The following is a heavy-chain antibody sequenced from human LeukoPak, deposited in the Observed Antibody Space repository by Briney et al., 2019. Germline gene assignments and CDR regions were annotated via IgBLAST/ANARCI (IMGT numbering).Heavy chain of an antibody. CDR2: ISGSGGST. CDR1: RFTFSSYA. D-gene: IGHD2-21*02. CDR3: AKNCGGDCSSFN. J-gene: IGHJ4*02. V-gene: IGHV3-23*01. Sequence: PGGSLRLSCAASRFTFSSYAMSWVRQAPGKGLEWVSAISGSGGSTYYADSVKGRFTISRDNSKNTLYLQMNSLRAEDTAVYYCAKNCGGDCSSFNWGQGTLVTVSS.